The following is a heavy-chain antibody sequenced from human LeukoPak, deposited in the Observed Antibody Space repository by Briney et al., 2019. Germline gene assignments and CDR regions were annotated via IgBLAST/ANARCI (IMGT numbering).Heavy chain of an antibody. V-gene: IGHV1-18*01. CDR2: ISDYFGYT. J-gene: IGHJ4*02. Sequence: ASVKVSCKASGYTFTSYGISWVRQAPGQGLEWMGWISDYFGYTNYAQKLQGRVTMTTDTSTSTAYMELRSLRSDDTAVYYCATLDCSDDSCYYDYWGQGTLVTVSS. CDR3: ATLDCSDDSCYYDY. CDR1: GYTFTSYG. D-gene: IGHD2-15*01.